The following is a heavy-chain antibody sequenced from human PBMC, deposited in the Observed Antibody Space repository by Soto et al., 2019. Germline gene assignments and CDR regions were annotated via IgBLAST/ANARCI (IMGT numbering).Heavy chain of an antibody. CDR1: GASLRDHY. V-gene: IGHV4-34*01. J-gene: IGHJ5*02. D-gene: IGHD1-20*01. Sequence: QVQLQQWGAGLLKPSETLSLICAVSGASLRDHYWSWIRQSPGKGLEWIGDINQYGTTNYNPSLKSRVTISADTSKNQFFLRLASVTAADTAIYYCARGAHISGVTRCFDPWGQGTLVTVSS. CDR2: INQYGTT. CDR3: ARGAHISGVTRCFDP.